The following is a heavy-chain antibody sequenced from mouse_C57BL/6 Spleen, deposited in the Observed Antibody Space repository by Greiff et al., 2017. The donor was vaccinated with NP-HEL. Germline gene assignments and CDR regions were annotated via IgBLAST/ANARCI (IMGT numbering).Heavy chain of an antibody. V-gene: IGHV1-69*01. CDR1: GYTFTSYW. CDR3: ARLWGYFDY. J-gene: IGHJ2*01. Sequence: VQLQQSGAELVMPGASVKLSCKASGYTFTSYWMHWVKQRPGQGLEWIGEIDPSDSYTNYNQKFKGKSTLTVDKSSSTAYMQLSSLTSEDSAVYYCARLWGYFDYWGQGTTLTVSS. D-gene: IGHD1-1*02. CDR2: IDPSDSYT.